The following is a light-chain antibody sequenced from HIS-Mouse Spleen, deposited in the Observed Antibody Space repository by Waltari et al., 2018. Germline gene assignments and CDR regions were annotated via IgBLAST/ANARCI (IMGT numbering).Light chain of an antibody. CDR1: QSVSSY. CDR2: DAS. Sequence: EIVLTQSPATLSLSPGERATPPCRASQSVSSYLAWYQQKPGQAPRLLIYDASHRATGIPARFSGSGSGTDFTLTISSLEPEDFAVYYCQQRSNWLTFGGGTKVEIK. V-gene: IGKV3-11*01. J-gene: IGKJ4*01. CDR3: QQRSNWLT.